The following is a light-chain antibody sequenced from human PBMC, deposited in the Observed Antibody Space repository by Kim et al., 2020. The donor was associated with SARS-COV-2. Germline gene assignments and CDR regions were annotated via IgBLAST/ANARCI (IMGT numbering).Light chain of an antibody. V-gene: IGLV1-40*01. CDR3: QSYDSSLSGGV. Sequence: QSVLTQPPSVSGAPGQRVTISCTGSSSNIGAGYDVHWYQQLPGTAPKLLIYGNSNRPSGVPDRFSGSKSGTSDSLSITGLQAEDEADYYCQSYDSSLSGGVFGGGTQLTVL. CDR1: SSNIGAGYD. CDR2: GNS. J-gene: IGLJ3*02.